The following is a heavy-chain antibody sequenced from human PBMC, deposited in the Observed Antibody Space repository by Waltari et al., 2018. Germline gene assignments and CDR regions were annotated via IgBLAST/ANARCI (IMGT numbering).Heavy chain of an antibody. D-gene: IGHD1-26*01. V-gene: IGHV3-23*03. CDR3: AKGVGATTSAFEI. CDR2: FYGDGSGT. Sequence: EVQLLESGGGLVQPGGSLRLSCAASGFTFSSYAMSWVRQAPGKGLEWVSVFYGDGSGTDYADSVKGRFTISRDNSKSTLYLQMNSLRAEDTAVYYCAKGVGATTSAFEIWGQGTMVTVSS. J-gene: IGHJ3*02. CDR1: GFTFSSYA.